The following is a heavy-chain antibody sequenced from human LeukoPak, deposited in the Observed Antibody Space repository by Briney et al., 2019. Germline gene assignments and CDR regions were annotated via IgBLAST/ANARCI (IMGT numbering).Heavy chain of an antibody. CDR2: INTDGSST. Sequence: GGSLRLSCSASGFTLSNYWMHWVRPAPGKGRVWVSRINTDGSSTNYADSVKGRFTISRDNAKNSLYLQMNSLRAEDTAVYYCAPQGDGYNSPFDYWGQGTLVTVSS. J-gene: IGHJ4*02. CDR3: APQGDGYNSPFDY. CDR1: GFTLSNYW. V-gene: IGHV3-74*01. D-gene: IGHD5-24*01.